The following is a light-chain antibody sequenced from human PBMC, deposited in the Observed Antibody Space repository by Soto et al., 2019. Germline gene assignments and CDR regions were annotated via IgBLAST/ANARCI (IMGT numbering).Light chain of an antibody. CDR2: AAS. J-gene: IGKJ4*01. CDR1: QSISTY. CDR3: QHGYSTPLT. V-gene: IGKV1-39*01. Sequence: DIQMTQSPSSLSASVGDRVTITCRASQSISTYLHWYQQNPGKAPNLLIYAASTLQSGVPSRFSGSGSGTDFTLTISSLQPEEFATYVCQHGYSTPLTCGGGTKVDIK.